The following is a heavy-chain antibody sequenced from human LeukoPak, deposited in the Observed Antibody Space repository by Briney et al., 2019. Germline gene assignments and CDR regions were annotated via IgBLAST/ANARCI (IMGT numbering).Heavy chain of an antibody. J-gene: IGHJ4*02. D-gene: IGHD5-12*01. CDR1: GGSISSYY. Sequence: SETLSLTCTASGGSISSYYWSWIRQPAGKGLEWIGRIYSSGSTNYNPSLKSRVTMSVDTSKNQFSLKLSSVTAADTAVYYCARDLNWHSGYLFDYWGQGTLVTVSS. CDR2: IYSSGST. CDR3: ARDLNWHSGYLFDY. V-gene: IGHV4-4*07.